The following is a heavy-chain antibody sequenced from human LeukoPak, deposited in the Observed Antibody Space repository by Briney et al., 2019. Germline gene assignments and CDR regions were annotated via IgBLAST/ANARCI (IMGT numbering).Heavy chain of an antibody. J-gene: IGHJ4*02. Sequence: SETLSLTCAVYGGPFSGYYWSWIRQPPGKGLEWIGEINHSGSTNYNPSLKSRVTISVDTSKNQFSLKLSSVTAADTAVYYCARARDSRGYYYSWFDYWGQGTLVTVSS. V-gene: IGHV4-34*01. CDR1: GGPFSGYY. D-gene: IGHD3-22*01. CDR3: ARARDSRGYYYSWFDY. CDR2: INHSGST.